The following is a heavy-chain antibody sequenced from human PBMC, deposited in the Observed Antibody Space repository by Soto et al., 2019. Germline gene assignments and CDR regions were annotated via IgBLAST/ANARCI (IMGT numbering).Heavy chain of an antibody. CDR3: AHRRGYYGSGSYAGMFWFDP. CDR2: IYWDDDK. V-gene: IGHV2-5*02. J-gene: IGHJ5*02. CDR1: GFSLSTSGVA. Sequence: SGPTLVNPTQTLTLTCTFSGFSLSTSGVAVGWIRQPPGKALEWLALIYWDDDKRYSPSLKSRLTINKDTSKNQMVLKMNKKDPVDTATYYCAHRRGYYGSGSYAGMFWFDPWGQ. D-gene: IGHD3-10*01.